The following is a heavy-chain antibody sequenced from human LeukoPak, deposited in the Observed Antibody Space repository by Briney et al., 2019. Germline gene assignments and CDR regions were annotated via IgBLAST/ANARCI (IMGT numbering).Heavy chain of an antibody. CDR2: INHSGST. Sequence: SETLSLTCAVYGRSFSGYYWSWIRQTPGKGLEWIGEINHSGSTTYNPSLKSRVTISVDTSKNQFSLKLSSVTAADTAVYYCARDESSGWHDYWGQGTLVTVSS. J-gene: IGHJ4*02. D-gene: IGHD6-19*01. CDR1: GRSFSGYY. V-gene: IGHV4-34*01. CDR3: ARDESSGWHDY.